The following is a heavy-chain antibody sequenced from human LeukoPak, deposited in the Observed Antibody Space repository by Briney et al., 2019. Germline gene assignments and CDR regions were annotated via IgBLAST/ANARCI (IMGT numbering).Heavy chain of an antibody. Sequence: SETLSLTCTVSGGSISSGSYYWSWIRQPAGKGLEWIGRIYTSGSTNYNPSLKSRVTISVDTSKNQFSLKLSSVTAADTAVYYCARDRAAVTKDWGQGTLVTVSS. CDR3: ARDRAAVTKD. CDR2: IYTSGST. CDR1: GGSISSGSYY. V-gene: IGHV4-61*02. D-gene: IGHD4-17*01. J-gene: IGHJ4*02.